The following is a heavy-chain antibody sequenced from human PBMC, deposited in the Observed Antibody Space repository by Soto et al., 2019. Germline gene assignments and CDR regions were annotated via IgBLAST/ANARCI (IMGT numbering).Heavy chain of an antibody. D-gene: IGHD3-16*01. V-gene: IGHV4-39*01. Sequence: SEALSLTCTVSVASISSSSYYWGWIRQPPGKGLEWIGSIYYSVSTYYNPSLKSRVTISVDTSKNQFSLKLSSVTAADTAVYYCARLASVIMDYWGQGTLVTVSS. CDR3: ARLASVIMDY. CDR2: IYYSVST. J-gene: IGHJ4*02. CDR1: VASISSSSYY.